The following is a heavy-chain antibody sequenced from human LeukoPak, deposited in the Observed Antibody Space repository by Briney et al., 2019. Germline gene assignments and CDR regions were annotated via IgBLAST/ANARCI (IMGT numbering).Heavy chain of an antibody. CDR2: VSSSSSTI. Sequence: GGSLRLSCAASGFTFSSHSMNWVRQAPGKGLEWVSYVSSSSSTIYYADSVKGRFTISRDNAKNSLYLQMNSLRAEDTAVYYCARGAYYYEDWGQGTLVTVSS. D-gene: IGHD3-22*01. CDR1: GFTFSSHS. J-gene: IGHJ4*02. V-gene: IGHV3-48*01. CDR3: ARGAYYYED.